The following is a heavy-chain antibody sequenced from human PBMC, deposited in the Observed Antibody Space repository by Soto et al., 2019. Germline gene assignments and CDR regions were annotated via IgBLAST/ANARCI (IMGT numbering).Heavy chain of an antibody. D-gene: IGHD3-10*01. CDR2: IIPMLGMS. CDR1: GDTFNFYT. V-gene: IGHV1-69*02. CDR3: ATNYGSGSTHFDY. J-gene: IGHJ4*02. Sequence: QVQLVQSGAEVKKPGSSVRVSCTASGDTFNFYTISWVRQVPGQGPEWMGRIIPMLGMSNYAQKFQGRVTIIAEKSTSTVYMNLSGLKSEDTAVYSCATNYGSGSTHFDYWVQGTLVTVSS.